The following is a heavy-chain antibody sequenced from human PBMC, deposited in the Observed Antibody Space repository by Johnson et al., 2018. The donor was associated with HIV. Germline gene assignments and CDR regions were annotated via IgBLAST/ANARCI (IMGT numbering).Heavy chain of an antibody. CDR3: VRDTGYCSGGRCDDAFDI. CDR1: GFTFSSFG. V-gene: IGHV3-30*02. D-gene: IGHD2-15*01. Sequence: QVQLVESGGGVVQPGRSLRLSCSASGFTFSSFGIHWVRQAPGKGLEWVAFIRYDGTNIYYRDSVKGRFTISRDNSKNTLYLHMDSLRAEDTAVYYCVRDTGYCSGGRCDDAFDIWGQGTMVTVSS. J-gene: IGHJ3*02. CDR2: IRYDGTNI.